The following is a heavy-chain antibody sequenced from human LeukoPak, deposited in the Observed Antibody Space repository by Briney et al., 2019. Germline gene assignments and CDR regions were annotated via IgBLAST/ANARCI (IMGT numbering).Heavy chain of an antibody. CDR1: GYSFTSYW. J-gene: IGHJ5*02. V-gene: IGHV5-51*01. CDR3: ARLDGSGSYYTNWFDP. CDR2: IYPGDSDA. D-gene: IGHD3-10*01. Sequence: GESLKISCKGSGYSFTSYWSGWVRQMPGKGLEWMGLIYPGDSDARYSPSFQGQVTISADKSISTAYLQWSSLKASDTAMYYCARLDGSGSYYTNWFDPWGQGTLVTVSS.